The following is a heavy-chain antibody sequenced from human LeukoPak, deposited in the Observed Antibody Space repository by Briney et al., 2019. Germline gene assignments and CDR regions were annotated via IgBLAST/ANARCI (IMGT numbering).Heavy chain of an antibody. CDR1: GFTFEDFA. J-gene: IGHJ6*03. CDR2: ISLYSDNI. CDR3: AKASNIASPYSHIDV. Sequence: GRSLRLSCAASGFTFEDFAMHWVRKTPGKGLEWVSGISLYSDNIGYAVSVMGRFTISRDNAKNTLYLEMNSLRHEDMGLYYCAKASNIASPYSHIDVWGKGTTVAVSS. D-gene: IGHD2-21*01. V-gene: IGHV3-9*03.